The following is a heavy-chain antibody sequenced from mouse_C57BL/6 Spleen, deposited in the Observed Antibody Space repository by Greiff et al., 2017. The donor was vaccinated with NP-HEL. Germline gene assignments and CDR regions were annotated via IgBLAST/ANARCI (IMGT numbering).Heavy chain of an antibody. Sequence: VQLQQSGPGLVQPSQSLSITCTVSGFSLTSYGVHWVRQSPGKGLEWLGVIWSGGSTDYNAAFISKRSISKDNSKSQVFFKMNSLQADATAIYYCAITWGRLLYYYAMDYLGQGASVTVSS. J-gene: IGHJ4*01. CDR3: AITWGRLLYYYAMDY. V-gene: IGHV2-2*01. CDR1: GFSLTSYG. CDR2: IWSGGST. D-gene: IGHD1-1*01.